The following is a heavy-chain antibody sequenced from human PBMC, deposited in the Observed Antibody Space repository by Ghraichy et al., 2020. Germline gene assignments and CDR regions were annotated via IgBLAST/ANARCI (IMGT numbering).Heavy chain of an antibody. Sequence: SETLSLTCTVSGGSISSYYWSWIRQPPGKGLEWIGYIYYSGSTNYNPSLKSRVTISVDTSKNQFSLKLSSVTAADTAVYYCARERVVVVAAYYYYYGMDVWGQGTTVTVSS. V-gene: IGHV4-59*01. CDR2: IYYSGST. J-gene: IGHJ6*02. CDR1: GGSISSYY. CDR3: ARERVVVVAAYYYYYGMDV. D-gene: IGHD2-15*01.